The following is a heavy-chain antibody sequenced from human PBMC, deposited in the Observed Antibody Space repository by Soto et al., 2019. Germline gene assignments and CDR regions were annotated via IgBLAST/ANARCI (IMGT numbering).Heavy chain of an antibody. J-gene: IGHJ4*02. Sequence: QVQLQESGPGLVKPSETLSLTCTVSGGSISSYYWSWIRQPPGKGLEWIGYIYYSGSTNYNPSLKSRVTISVDTSKNQFSLKLSSVTAADTAVYCCAGRGGRTFDYWGQGTLVTVSS. CDR3: AGRGGRTFDY. CDR1: GGSISSYY. D-gene: IGHD2-15*01. V-gene: IGHV4-59*08. CDR2: IYYSGST.